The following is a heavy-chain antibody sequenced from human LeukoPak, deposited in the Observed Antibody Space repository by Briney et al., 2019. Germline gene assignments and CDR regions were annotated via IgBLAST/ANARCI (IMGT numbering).Heavy chain of an antibody. V-gene: IGHV3-23*01. Sequence: PGGSLRLSCAASGFTFSNSAMSWVRQSPGKGLVWVSFISGYSVTTYYADSVQGRFTVSRDNSKKTLYLQMHSLRDEDTAIYYCAKHYGDYFLDFWGQGTLVTVSS. D-gene: IGHD4-17*01. CDR3: AKHYGDYFLDF. J-gene: IGHJ4*02. CDR1: GFTFSNSA. CDR2: ISGYSVTT.